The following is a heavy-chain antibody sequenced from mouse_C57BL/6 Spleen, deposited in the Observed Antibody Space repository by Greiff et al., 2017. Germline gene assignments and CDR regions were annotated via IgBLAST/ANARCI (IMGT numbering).Heavy chain of an antibody. J-gene: IGHJ4*01. CDR1: GYTFTSYG. V-gene: IGHV1-81*01. CDR3: DRGGSSYVDAMDD. Sequence: VQLQEPGAELARPGASVEVSCKASGYTFTSYGISWVKQRTGQGLEWIGEIYPRSGNTYYNEKFKGKATLTADKSSSTAYMELSSLTSEDSAVEFCDRGGSSYVDAMDDWGKGTSVTVSS. CDR2: IYPRSGNT. D-gene: IGHD1-1*01.